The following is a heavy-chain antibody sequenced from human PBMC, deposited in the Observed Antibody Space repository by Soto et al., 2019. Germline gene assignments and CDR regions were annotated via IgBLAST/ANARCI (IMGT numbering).Heavy chain of an antibody. Sequence: PSETLSLTCAVSGYSISSRYYWGWLRQPPGKGLEWIGSIYYGGSTYYNPSLNSRVTLSIDMTNNHVSLILNSVTAADTAVYYCARVGPWVPYYYDSSPYTFENWFDPWGQGTLVTVSS. D-gene: IGHD3-22*01. CDR1: GYSISSRYY. J-gene: IGHJ5*02. V-gene: IGHV4-38-2*01. CDR2: IYYGGST. CDR3: ARVGPWVPYYYDSSPYTFENWFDP.